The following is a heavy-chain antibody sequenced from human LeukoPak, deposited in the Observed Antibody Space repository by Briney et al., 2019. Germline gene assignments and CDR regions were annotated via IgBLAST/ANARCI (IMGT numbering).Heavy chain of an antibody. CDR2: IYYSGST. Sequence: SETLSPTCTVSGGSISSYYWSWIRQPPGKGLEWIGYIYYSGSTNYNPSLKSRVTISVDTSKNQFSLKLSSVTAADTAVYYCARAGYYYYGMDVWGQGTTVTVSS. J-gene: IGHJ6*02. CDR1: GGSISSYY. D-gene: IGHD1-14*01. V-gene: IGHV4-59*01. CDR3: ARAGYYYYGMDV.